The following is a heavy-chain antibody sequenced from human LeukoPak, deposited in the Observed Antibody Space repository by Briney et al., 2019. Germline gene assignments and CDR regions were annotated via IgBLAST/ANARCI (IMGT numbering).Heavy chain of an antibody. J-gene: IGHJ4*02. CDR2: ISGSGGST. V-gene: IGHV3-23*01. D-gene: IGHD3-22*01. CDR3: AKSTKLYYYDSSGYYYFDY. CDR1: GFTFSSYS. Sequence: GGSLRLSCAASGFTFSSYSMNWVRQAPGKGLEWVSAISGSGGSTYYADSVKGRFTISRDNSKNTLYLQMNSLRAEDTAVYYCAKSTKLYYYDSSGYYYFDYWGQGTLVTVSS.